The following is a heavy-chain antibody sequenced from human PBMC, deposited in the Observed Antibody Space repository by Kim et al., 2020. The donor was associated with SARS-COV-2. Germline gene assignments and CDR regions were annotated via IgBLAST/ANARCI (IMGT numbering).Heavy chain of an antibody. CDR2: INPSGGST. CDR3: ARDGVDTAMVIVDYYYGMDV. J-gene: IGHJ6*02. D-gene: IGHD5-18*01. V-gene: IGHV1-46*01. CDR1: GYTFTSYY. Sequence: ASVKVSCKASGYTFTSYYMHWVRQAPGQGLEWMGIINPSGGSTSYAQKFQGRVTMTRDTSTSTVYMELSSLRSEDTAVYYCARDGVDTAMVIVDYYYGMDVWGQGTTVTFSS.